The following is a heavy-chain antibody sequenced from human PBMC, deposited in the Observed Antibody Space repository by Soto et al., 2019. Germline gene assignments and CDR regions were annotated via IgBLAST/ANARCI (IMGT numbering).Heavy chain of an antibody. J-gene: IGHJ6*02. CDR2: IYYSGST. CDR3: ARVRGARNYYYGVDV. CDR1: GGSISSCY. Sequence: PSETLSLTCTVSGGSISSCYWTWIRQPPGKGLEWIGGIYYSGSTNFNPSLKSRVTISVDTSKNQFSLKLTSVTAADTAVYFCARVRGARNYYYGVDVWGQGTTVTVSS. V-gene: IGHV4-59*01. D-gene: IGHD1-26*01.